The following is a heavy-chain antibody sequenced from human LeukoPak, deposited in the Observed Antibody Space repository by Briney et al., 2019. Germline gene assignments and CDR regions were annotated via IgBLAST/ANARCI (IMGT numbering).Heavy chain of an antibody. CDR3: AGNYGPYYFDY. Sequence: GGSLRLSCAASGFSFSIYAMSWVRQAPGKGLEWVSAISGSGGSTYYADSVKGRFTISRDNSENTLYLQMNSLRAEDTAVYYCAGNYGPYYFDYWGQGTLVTVSS. V-gene: IGHV3-23*01. CDR2: ISGSGGST. J-gene: IGHJ4*02. D-gene: IGHD3-10*01. CDR1: GFSFSIYA.